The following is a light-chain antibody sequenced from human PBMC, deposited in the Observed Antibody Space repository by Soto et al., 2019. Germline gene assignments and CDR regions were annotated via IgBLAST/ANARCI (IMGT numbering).Light chain of an antibody. J-gene: IGLJ2*01. CDR3: SSYTSSSPLVV. V-gene: IGLV2-14*01. CDR1: SSDVGGYNY. CDR2: DVS. Sequence: QSALTQPASVSGSPGQSITISCTGTSSDVGGYNYVSWYQQHPGKAPKLMIYDVSNRPPGVSNRFCGSKSGNTASLTISGLQAEDEADYYCSSYTSSSPLVVFGGGTQLTVL.